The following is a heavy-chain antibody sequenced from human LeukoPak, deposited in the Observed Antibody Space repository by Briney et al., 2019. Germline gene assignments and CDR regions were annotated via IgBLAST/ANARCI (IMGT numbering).Heavy chain of an antibody. Sequence: GRSLSLSCAASGFRFSDYAMHWVRQAPGQGLEWVAVIPYDGSNKYYADSLKGRFTISRDNSKNTLYLLINTLRPEDTAVYYCARDYEWLRSLDYWGQGTLVTVSS. CDR2: IPYDGSNK. D-gene: IGHD5-12*01. CDR1: GFRFSDYA. V-gene: IGHV3-30-3*01. J-gene: IGHJ4*02. CDR3: ARDYEWLRSLDY.